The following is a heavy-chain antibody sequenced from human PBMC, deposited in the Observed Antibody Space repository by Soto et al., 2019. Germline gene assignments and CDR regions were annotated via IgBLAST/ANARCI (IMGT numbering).Heavy chain of an antibody. CDR2: IWYDGSEQ. CDR3: ARWSNHKVVDP. D-gene: IGHD2-8*02. Sequence: QEQRVEPGGGVVQPGMSLRLSCEGSGFTFRRHGMHWVRQSPGKGLEWLAVIWYDGSEQYYADSVKGRFTISRDNSKNMLYLQLNTLTVEDTAVYYCARWSNHKVVDPWGQGTMVTVS. J-gene: IGHJ5*02. CDR1: GFTFRRHG. V-gene: IGHV3-33*03.